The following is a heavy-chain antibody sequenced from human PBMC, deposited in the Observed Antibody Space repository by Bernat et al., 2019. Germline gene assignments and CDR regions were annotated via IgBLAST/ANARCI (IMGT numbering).Heavy chain of an antibody. V-gene: IGHV3-30-3*01. CDR2: ISYDGSNK. Sequence: QVQLVESGGGVVQPGRSLRLPCAASGFTFSSYAMHWVRQAPGKGLEWVAVISYDGSNKYYADSVKGRFTISRDNSKNTLYLQMNSLRAEDTAVEYCAGGGSVKVAAAGILNSGAFDIWGQGTMVTVSS. J-gene: IGHJ3*02. D-gene: IGHD6-13*01. CDR3: AGGGSVKVAAAGILNSGAFDI. CDR1: GFTFSSYA.